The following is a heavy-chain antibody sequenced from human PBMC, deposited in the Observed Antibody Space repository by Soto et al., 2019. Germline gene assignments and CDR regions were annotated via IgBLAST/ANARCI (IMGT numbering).Heavy chain of an antibody. J-gene: IGHJ6*02. Sequence: PSETLSLTCAVYGGSFSGYYWSWIRQPPGKGLEWIGEINHSGSTNYNPSLKSRVTISVDTSKNQFSLKLSSVTAADTAVYYCARVGTYYYGSGSYSRGWTYYYGMDVWGQGTTVTFSS. D-gene: IGHD3-10*01. V-gene: IGHV4-34*01. CDR3: ARVGTYYYGSGSYSRGWTYYYGMDV. CDR2: INHSGST. CDR1: GGSFSGYY.